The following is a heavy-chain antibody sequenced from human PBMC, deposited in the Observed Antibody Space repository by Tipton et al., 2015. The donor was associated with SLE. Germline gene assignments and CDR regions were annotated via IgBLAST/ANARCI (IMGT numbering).Heavy chain of an antibody. CDR3: ARGGGAFDI. CDR2: INHSGST. J-gene: IGHJ3*02. Sequence: TLSLTCAVSGGSISSGGYSWSWIRQPPGKGLEWIGEINHSGSTNYNPSLKSRVTISVDTSKNQFSLKLSSVTAADTAVYYCARGGGAFDIWGQGTMVTVSS. CDR1: GGSISSGGYS. V-gene: IGHV4-30-2*05.